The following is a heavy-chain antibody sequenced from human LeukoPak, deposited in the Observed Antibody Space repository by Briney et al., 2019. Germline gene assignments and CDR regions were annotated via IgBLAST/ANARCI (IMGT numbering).Heavy chain of an antibody. V-gene: IGHV3-23*01. Sequence: PGGSLRLSCAASGFTFSSYAMSWVRQAPGKGLEWVSGISGSGDNTYYADSVKGRFTISRDNSKNTLYLQMNSLRAEDTAVYYCATEWVVGATIDYFDYWGQGTLVTVSS. CDR3: ATEWVVGATIDYFDY. CDR2: ISGSGDNT. J-gene: IGHJ4*02. CDR1: GFTFSSYA. D-gene: IGHD1-26*01.